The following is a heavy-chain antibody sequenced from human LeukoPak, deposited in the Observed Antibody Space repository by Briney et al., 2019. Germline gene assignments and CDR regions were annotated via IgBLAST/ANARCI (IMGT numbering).Heavy chain of an antibody. J-gene: IGHJ4*02. CDR3: ARHIGYSASNPDY. V-gene: IGHV5-51*01. Sequence: GESLKISCKASGYSFTSYWSGWVRQMPVKGLEWMVIIYPYDSDTRYSPSFQDQVTISADKSISTSYLQWSNLTASDTAMYYCARHIGYSASNPDYWGQGTLVTVSS. CDR2: IYPYDSDT. D-gene: IGHD5-12*01. CDR1: GYSFTSYW.